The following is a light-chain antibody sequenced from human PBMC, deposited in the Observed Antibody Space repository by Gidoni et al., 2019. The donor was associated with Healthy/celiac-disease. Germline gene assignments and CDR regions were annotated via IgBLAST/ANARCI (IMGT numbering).Light chain of an antibody. Sequence: DIQLTQSPSFLSASVGDRVTITCRASQGISSYLAWYQQKPGKAPKLLIYAASTLQGESVPSRFSGSGSGTEFTLTISSLQPEDFATYSCQQLSSSPLTFGPGTKVDIK. J-gene: IGKJ3*01. V-gene: IGKV1-9*01. CDR3: QQLSSSPLT. CDR1: QGISSY. CDR2: AAS.